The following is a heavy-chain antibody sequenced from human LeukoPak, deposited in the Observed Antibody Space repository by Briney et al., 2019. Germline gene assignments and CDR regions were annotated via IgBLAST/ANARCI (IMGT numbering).Heavy chain of an antibody. V-gene: IGHV1-18*01. J-gene: IGHJ4*02. D-gene: IGHD3-3*01. CDR1: GYTLTSYG. CDR3: TGCRGTLFGVVPAYC. CDR2: ISAYNGNT. Sequence: ASVKVSCKASGYTLTSYGISWVRQAPGQGLEWMGWISAYNGNTNYAQKLQGRVTMTTDTSTSTAYMELRSLRSDDAAVYYSTGCRGTLFGVVPAYCRGQGTLVTFSS.